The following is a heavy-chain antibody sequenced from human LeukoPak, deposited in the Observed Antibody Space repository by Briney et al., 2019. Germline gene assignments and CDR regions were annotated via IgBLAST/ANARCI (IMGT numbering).Heavy chain of an antibody. V-gene: IGHV3-30*04. CDR3: ARVAPAGKGFDY. CDR2: ISYDGSNK. Sequence: GGSLRLSCAASGFTFSSYAMHWVRQAPGKGLEWVAVISYDGSNKYYADSVKGRFTISRDNSKNTLYLQMNSLRAGDTAVYYCARVAPAGKGFDYWGQGTLVTVSS. J-gene: IGHJ4*02. CDR1: GFTFSSYA. D-gene: IGHD6-13*01.